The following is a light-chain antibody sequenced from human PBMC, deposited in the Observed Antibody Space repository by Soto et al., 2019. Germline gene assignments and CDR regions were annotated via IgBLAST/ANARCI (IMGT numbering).Light chain of an antibody. V-gene: IGLV2-14*01. Sequence: QSALTQPASVSGSPGQSITISCTGTSSDVGGYNYVSWYQQHPGKAPKLMVFDVSNRPSGASNRFSGSKSGNTASLTISGLPAEDEADYFCSSYTSSSTPVVFGGGTQLTVL. CDR2: DVS. CDR3: SSYTSSSTPVV. CDR1: SSDVGGYNY. J-gene: IGLJ2*01.